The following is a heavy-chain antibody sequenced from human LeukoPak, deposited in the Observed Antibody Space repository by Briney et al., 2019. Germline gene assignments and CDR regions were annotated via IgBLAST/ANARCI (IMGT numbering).Heavy chain of an antibody. Sequence: GGSLRLSCAASGFTFSSYSMNWVRQAPGKGLEWVSSISSSSSYIYYADSVKGRFTISRDNAKNSLYLQMNSLRAEDTAVYYCASQDGHGLGYFDYWGQGTLVTVSS. D-gene: IGHD3-16*01. J-gene: IGHJ4*02. CDR1: GFTFSSYS. V-gene: IGHV3-21*01. CDR2: ISSSSSYI. CDR3: ASQDGHGLGYFDY.